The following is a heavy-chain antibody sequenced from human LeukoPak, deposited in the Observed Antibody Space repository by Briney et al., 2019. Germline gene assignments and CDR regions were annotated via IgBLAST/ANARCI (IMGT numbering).Heavy chain of an antibody. CDR1: GFTVSSNY. Sequence: AGGSLRLSCAASGFTVSSNYMSWVRQAPGKGLEWVSVIYSGGSTYYADSVRGRFTISRDNSKNTLYLQMNSLRAEDTAVYYCARDYLDSSGLHAFDIWGQGTMVSVSS. V-gene: IGHV3-66*01. CDR3: ARDYLDSSGLHAFDI. J-gene: IGHJ3*02. D-gene: IGHD3-22*01. CDR2: IYSGGST.